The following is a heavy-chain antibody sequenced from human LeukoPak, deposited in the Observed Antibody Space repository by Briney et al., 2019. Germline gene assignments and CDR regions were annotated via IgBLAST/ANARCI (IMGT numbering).Heavy chain of an antibody. CDR1: GYTFSSYY. J-gene: IGHJ4*02. CDR3: ARGASPSPMAPYPLRSLWY. D-gene: IGHD2-21*01. V-gene: IGHV1-46*01. CDR2: INPSGGNT. Sequence: ASVKVSCKACGYTFSSYYMHGVRQARAQGLEWVGIINPSGGNTSYAQKFQGGLTMTRDMYTHKVYMELSSLRSEDTAVYYCARGASPSPMAPYPLRSLWYWGQGTLVTVSS.